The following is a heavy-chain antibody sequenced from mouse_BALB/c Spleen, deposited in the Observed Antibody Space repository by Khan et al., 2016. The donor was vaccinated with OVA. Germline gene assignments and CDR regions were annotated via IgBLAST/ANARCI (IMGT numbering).Heavy chain of an antibody. CDR1: GFSLTRYG. CDR3: ARNYDYDEGLAY. Sequence: VQLQESGPGLVQPSQSLSITCTVSGFSLTRYGVHWVRQSPGKGLEWLGVIWSGGSTDYNAAFISRLSISKDNSKSQVFFKMNSLQANDSAIYYCARNYDYDEGLAYWGQGTLVTVSA. J-gene: IGHJ3*01. D-gene: IGHD2-4*01. CDR2: IWSGGST. V-gene: IGHV2-2*02.